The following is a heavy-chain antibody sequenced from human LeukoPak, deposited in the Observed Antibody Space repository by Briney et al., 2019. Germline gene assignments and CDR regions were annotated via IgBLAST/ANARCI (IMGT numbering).Heavy chain of an antibody. CDR1: GFTFSSYA. CDR2: ISYDGSNK. D-gene: IGHD1-26*01. J-gene: IGHJ4*02. CDR3: ARAKSGYLDY. V-gene: IGHV3-30-3*01. Sequence: GRSLRLSCAASGFTFSSYAMHWVRQAPGKGLEWAAVISYDGSNKYYADSVKGRFTISRDNSKNTLYLQMNSLRAEDTAVYYCARAKSGYLDYWGQGTLVTVSS.